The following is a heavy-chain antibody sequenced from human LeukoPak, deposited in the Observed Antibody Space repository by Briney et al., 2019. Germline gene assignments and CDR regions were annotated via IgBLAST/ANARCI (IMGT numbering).Heavy chain of an antibody. J-gene: IGHJ4*02. CDR2: FIPIFGTA. CDR3: ARDLSYCGGDCFRGGFDY. CDR1: GGTFSSYA. V-gene: IGHV1-69*05. Sequence: SVKVSCKASGGTFSSYAISWVRQAPGQGLEWMGRFIPIFGTANYAQKFQGRVTITTDESTSTAYMELSSLRSEDTAVYYCARDLSYCGGDCFRGGFDYWGQGTLVTVSS. D-gene: IGHD2-21*02.